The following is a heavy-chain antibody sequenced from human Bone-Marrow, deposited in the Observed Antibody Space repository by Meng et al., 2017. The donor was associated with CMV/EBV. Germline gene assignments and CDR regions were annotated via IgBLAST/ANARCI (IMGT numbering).Heavy chain of an antibody. Sequence: SETLSLTCTVSGGSISSGGYYWSWIRQHPGKGLEWIGYIYYSGSTYYNPSLKSRVTISVDTSKNQFSLKLSSVTAADTAVYYCARGGPYYDFWSGYSLFYYYYGMDVWGQGTRVTVSS. V-gene: IGHV4-31*03. J-gene: IGHJ6*02. CDR2: IYYSGST. CDR1: GGSISSGGYY. D-gene: IGHD3-3*01. CDR3: ARGGPYYDFWSGYSLFYYYYGMDV.